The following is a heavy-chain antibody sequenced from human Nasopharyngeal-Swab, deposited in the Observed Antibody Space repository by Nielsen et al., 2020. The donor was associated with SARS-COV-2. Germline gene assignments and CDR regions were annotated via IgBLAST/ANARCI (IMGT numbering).Heavy chain of an antibody. CDR1: GGSISSYY. J-gene: IGHJ5*02. CDR2: IYHSGST. D-gene: IGHD3/OR15-3a*01. CDR3: ARGWTTNNWFDP. V-gene: IGHV4-59*01. Sequence: SETLSLTCTVSGGSISSYYWSWIRQPPGKGLEWIGYIYHSGSTYYNPSLKSRVTISVDRSKNQFSLKLSSVTAADTAVYYCARGWTTNNWFDPWGQGTLVTVSS.